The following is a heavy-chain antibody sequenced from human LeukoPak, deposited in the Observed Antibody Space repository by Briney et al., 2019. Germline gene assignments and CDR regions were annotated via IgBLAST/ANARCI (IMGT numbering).Heavy chain of an antibody. CDR1: GGSINNGGYS. Sequence: KTSETLSLTCAVSGGSINNGGYSWSWIRQPPGKGLEWIGYIYHSESTYYNPSLKNRVTISIDRSKNQLSLNLSSVTAADTAVYYCARVPFDYYDSDDYYYHDAFVIWGQGTMVTVSS. J-gene: IGHJ3*02. CDR2: IYHSEST. D-gene: IGHD3-22*01. V-gene: IGHV4-30-2*01. CDR3: ARVPFDYYDSDDYYYHDAFVI.